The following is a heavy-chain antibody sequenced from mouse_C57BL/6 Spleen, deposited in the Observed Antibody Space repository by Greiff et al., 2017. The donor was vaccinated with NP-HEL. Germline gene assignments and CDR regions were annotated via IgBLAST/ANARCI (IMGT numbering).Heavy chain of an antibody. CDR3: ARSAGYDAMDY. CDR1: GYAFSSYW. Sequence: QVQLKESGAELVKPGASVKISCKASGYAFSSYWMNWVKQRPGKGLEWIGQIYPGDGDTNYNGKFKGKATLTADKSSSTAYMQLSSLTSEDSAVYFCARSAGYDAMDYWGQGTSVTVSS. CDR2: IYPGDGDT. V-gene: IGHV1-80*01. J-gene: IGHJ4*01.